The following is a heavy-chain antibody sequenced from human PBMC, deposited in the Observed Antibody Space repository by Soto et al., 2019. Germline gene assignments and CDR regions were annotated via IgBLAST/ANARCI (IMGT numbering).Heavy chain of an antibody. CDR1: GFTFSNYA. CDR3: ARVQGIAAAGTRDYYYYGMDV. J-gene: IGHJ6*02. Sequence: PGGSLRLSCAASGFTFSNYAMHWVRQAPGKGLEWVAVISYDGSNKYYADSVKGRFTISRDNSKNTLYLQMNSLRAEDTAVYYCARVQGIAAAGTRDYYYYGMDVWGQGTTVTVSS. CDR2: ISYDGSNK. V-gene: IGHV3-30-3*01. D-gene: IGHD6-13*01.